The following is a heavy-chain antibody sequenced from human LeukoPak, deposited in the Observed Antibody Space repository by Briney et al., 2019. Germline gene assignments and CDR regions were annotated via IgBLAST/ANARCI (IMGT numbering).Heavy chain of an antibody. Sequence: ASVKVSCKASGYTFTSYGISWVRQAPGQGLEWMGWISAYNGDTNYAQKLQGRVTMTTDTSTSTAYMELRSLRSDDTAVYYCARDPFNYYDSSGYSNWFDPWGQGTLVTVSS. D-gene: IGHD3-22*01. CDR3: ARDPFNYYDSSGYSNWFDP. CDR1: GYTFTSYG. CDR2: ISAYNGDT. V-gene: IGHV1-18*01. J-gene: IGHJ5*02.